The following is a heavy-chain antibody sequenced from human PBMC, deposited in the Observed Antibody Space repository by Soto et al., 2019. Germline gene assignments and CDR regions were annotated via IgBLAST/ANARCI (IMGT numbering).Heavy chain of an antibody. CDR3: ARGGPYSGYDFRF. J-gene: IGHJ4*02. V-gene: IGHV3-21*01. CDR1: GFTFSSYS. Sequence: LRLSCAASGFTFSSYSMNWVRQAPGKGLEWVSSISSSSYIYYADSVKGRFTISRDNAKNSLYLQMNSLRAEDTAVYYCARGGPYSGYDFRFWGQGTLVTVSS. D-gene: IGHD5-12*01. CDR2: ISSSSYI.